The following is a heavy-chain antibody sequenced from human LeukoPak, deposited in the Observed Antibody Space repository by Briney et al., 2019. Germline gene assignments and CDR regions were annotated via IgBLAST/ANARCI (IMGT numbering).Heavy chain of an antibody. V-gene: IGHV1-18*01. CDR3: ARDLGPDGYPGY. CDR1: GYRFSSYG. J-gene: IGHJ4*02. CDR2: ISAYNGNT. D-gene: IGHD5-24*01. Sequence: ASVKVSCKASGYRFSSYGIIWVRQAPGQGLEWMGWISAYNGNTNYAQKFQGRVTMTTDTSTTTAYMELRSLRSDDTAVYYCARDLGPDGYPGYWGQGTLVTVSS.